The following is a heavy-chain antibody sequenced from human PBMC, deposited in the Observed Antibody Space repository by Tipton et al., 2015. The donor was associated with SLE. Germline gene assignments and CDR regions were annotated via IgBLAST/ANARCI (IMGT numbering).Heavy chain of an antibody. J-gene: IGHJ2*01. CDR1: GGSISSGSYY. CDR2: IYNSGSI. Sequence: TLSLTCTVSGGSISSGSYYWGWIRQSPGKGLEWIGYIYNSGSINYNPSLKSRVTISVDASKNQLSLKLSSVTAADTAVYYCARQVDAAVVGSWNFAFWGRGTLVTVSS. D-gene: IGHD5-18*01. V-gene: IGHV4-61*05. CDR3: ARQVDAAVVGSWNFAF.